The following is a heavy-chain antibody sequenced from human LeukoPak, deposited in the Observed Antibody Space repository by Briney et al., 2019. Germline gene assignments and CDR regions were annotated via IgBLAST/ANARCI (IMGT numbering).Heavy chain of an antibody. Sequence: SETLSLTCTVYGYSISSGYYWGWIRQPPGKGLEWIGSIYHSGSTYYNPSLKSRVTISVDTSKNQFSLKLSSVTAADTAVYYCARIDGSGSYYYYYYYMDVWGKGTTVTVSS. J-gene: IGHJ6*03. CDR1: GYSISSGYY. CDR3: ARIDGSGSYYYYYYYMDV. D-gene: IGHD3-10*01. CDR2: IYHSGST. V-gene: IGHV4-38-2*02.